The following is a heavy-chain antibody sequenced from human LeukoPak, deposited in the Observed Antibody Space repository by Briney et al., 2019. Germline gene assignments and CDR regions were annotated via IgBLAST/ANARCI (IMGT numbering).Heavy chain of an antibody. J-gene: IGHJ5*02. CDR2: IYYSGST. V-gene: IGHV4-59*01. CDR3: AXXXXXXFNWFDP. Sequence: SETLSLTCTVSGGSISSYYWSWIRQPPGKGLEWIGYIYYSGSTNYNPSLKSRVTISVDTSKNQFSLKLSSVTAADTAVYYCAXXXXXXFNWFDPWGQGTLVTVSS. CDR1: GGSISSYY.